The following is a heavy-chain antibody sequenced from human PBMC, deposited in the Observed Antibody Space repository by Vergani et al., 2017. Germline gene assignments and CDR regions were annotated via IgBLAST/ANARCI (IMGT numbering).Heavy chain of an antibody. CDR1: GASISSYF. Sequence: VQLQESGPGLLKPSETLSLTCSVSGASISSYFWSWIRQPAGKGLEWLGRVHTDGTAYYNPSLRTRVRLSADLSQSQFSLKMTSLTAADTAVYFCARDQWDEDGPRGWFPPWGQGILVTVSS. CDR2: VHTDGTA. J-gene: IGHJ5*02. V-gene: IGHV4-4*07. CDR3: ARDQWDEDGPRGWFPP. D-gene: IGHD5-24*01.